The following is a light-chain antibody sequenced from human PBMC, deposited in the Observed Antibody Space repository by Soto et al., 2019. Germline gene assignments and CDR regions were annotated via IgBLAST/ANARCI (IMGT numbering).Light chain of an antibody. CDR3: YSSTSSKTYV. CDR2: EVS. Sequence: QSALTQPPSVSGSPGQSITISCTGTSSDVGSYNRVSWYQQPPGTAPKVMIYEVSNRPSGVPDRFSGSKSGNTASLTISGLQPEDEADYYCYSSTSSKTYVFGTGTKLTVL. V-gene: IGLV2-18*02. J-gene: IGLJ1*01. CDR1: SSDVGSYNR.